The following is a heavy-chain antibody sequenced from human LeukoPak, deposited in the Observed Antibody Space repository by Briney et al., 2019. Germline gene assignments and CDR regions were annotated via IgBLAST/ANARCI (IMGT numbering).Heavy chain of an antibody. D-gene: IGHD2/OR15-2a*01. CDR2: IKNKNDGGTT. CDR3: STDVYI. J-gene: IGHJ4*02. Sequence: PGGSLRLSCAASGFTFGDYAMTWFRQAPGKGLEWVGRIKNKNDGGTTDYAEPVKGRFTISRDDSKSTLYLEMNSLKIEDTAMYYCSTDVYIWGQGTLVTVSS. CDR1: GFTFGDYA. V-gene: IGHV3-15*01.